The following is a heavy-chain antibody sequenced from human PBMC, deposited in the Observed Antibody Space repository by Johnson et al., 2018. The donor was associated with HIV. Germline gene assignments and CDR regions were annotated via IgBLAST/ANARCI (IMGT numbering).Heavy chain of an antibody. J-gene: IGHJ3*02. V-gene: IGHV3-13*01. CDR1: GFTFSSYD. CDR3: ARGERFGGTQEAFDI. CDR2: IGTAGDT. Sequence: VQLVESGRGLVQPGGSLRLSCAASGFTFSSYDLHWVRQATGKGLEWVSAIGTAGDTYYPGSVKGRFTISRENAKNSLYLQMNSLRAGDTAVYYCARGERFGGTQEAFDIWGQGTMVTVSS. D-gene: IGHD1-26*01.